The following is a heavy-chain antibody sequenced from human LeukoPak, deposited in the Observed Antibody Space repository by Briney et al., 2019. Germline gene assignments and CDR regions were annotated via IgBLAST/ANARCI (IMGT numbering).Heavy chain of an antibody. CDR2: FDPEDGET. J-gene: IGHJ6*02. Sequence: ASVKVSCKVSGYTLTKLSMHWVRQGPGKGLEWMGGFDPEDGETIYAQKFQGRVTMTEGTSTDTAYMELRSLRSDDTAMYYCARAGKEWPRPYQYDGMDVWGQGTTVTVSS. D-gene: IGHD5-12*01. CDR1: GYTLTKLS. V-gene: IGHV1-24*01. CDR3: ARAGKEWPRPYQYDGMDV.